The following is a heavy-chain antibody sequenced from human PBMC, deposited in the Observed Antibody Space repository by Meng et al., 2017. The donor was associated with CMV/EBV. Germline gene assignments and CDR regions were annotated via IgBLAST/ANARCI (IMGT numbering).Heavy chain of an antibody. J-gene: IGHJ5*02. CDR1: GGTFSSYA. Sequence: SVKVSCKASGGTFSSYAISWVRQAPGQGLEWMGGIIPILGIANYAQKFQGRVTITADKSTSTAYMELSSLRSADTAVYYCARLGGVTIFGVVIPNWFDPWGQGTLVTVSS. V-gene: IGHV1-69*10. CDR2: IIPILGIA. D-gene: IGHD3-3*01. CDR3: ARLGGVTIFGVVIPNWFDP.